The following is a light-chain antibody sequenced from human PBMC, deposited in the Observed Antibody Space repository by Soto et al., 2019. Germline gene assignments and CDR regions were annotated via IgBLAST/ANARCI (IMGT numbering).Light chain of an antibody. CDR3: QQFEDWPT. Sequence: EIVLTQSPGTLSLSPGERATLSCRTSQSVSSSYLAWYQQKPGQAPRLLIYGTSNRATGIPDRISGSRSGTEFTLTISSLQSEDFGVYYCQQFEDWPTFGQGTKVDIK. CDR1: QSVSSSY. V-gene: IGKV3-20*01. CDR2: GTS. J-gene: IGKJ1*01.